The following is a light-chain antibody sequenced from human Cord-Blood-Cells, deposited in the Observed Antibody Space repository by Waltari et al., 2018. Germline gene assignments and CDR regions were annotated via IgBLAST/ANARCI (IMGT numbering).Light chain of an antibody. V-gene: IGKV1-5*01. CDR3: QQYNSYST. CDR1: QSISSW. J-gene: IGKJ1*01. CDR2: DAS. Sequence: DIQMTQSPSTLSASVGDRVTITFRASQSISSWLAWYQQKPGKAPKLLIYDASSLESGVPSRFSGSGSGTELTLTISSLQPDDFATYYCQQYNSYSTFGQGTKVEIK.